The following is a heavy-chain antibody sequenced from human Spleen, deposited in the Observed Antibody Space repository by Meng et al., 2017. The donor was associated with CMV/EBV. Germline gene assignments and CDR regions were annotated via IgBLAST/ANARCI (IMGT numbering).Heavy chain of an antibody. J-gene: IGHJ4*02. V-gene: IGHV3-43D*03. CDR2: ISWEGGTS. CDR1: GFTFEEYA. Sequence: GESLKISCAASGFTFEEYAMYWVRQAPGKSLEWVSLISWEGGTSYYADSVTGRFTISSDNAKRSLYLQMNRLRAEDTAVYNCARDPYSGSYIPDYWGQGTLVTVSS. D-gene: IGHD1-26*01. CDR3: ARDPYSGSYIPDY.